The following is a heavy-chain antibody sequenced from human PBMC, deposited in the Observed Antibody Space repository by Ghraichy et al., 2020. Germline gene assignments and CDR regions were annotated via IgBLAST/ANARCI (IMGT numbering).Heavy chain of an antibody. CDR3: ASRIWAAH. J-gene: IGHJ4*02. D-gene: IGHD2-15*01. CDR2: IQHDGDDK. V-gene: IGHV3-30*02. Sequence: GGSLRLSCAASGFTFGGYGMHWVRQAPGKGLAWVAFIQHDGDDKYYEDSVKGRFTVSRDNSKNTLYLHMNSLTTDDTTVYYCASRIWAAHWGQGTLVTVSS. CDR1: GFTFGGYG.